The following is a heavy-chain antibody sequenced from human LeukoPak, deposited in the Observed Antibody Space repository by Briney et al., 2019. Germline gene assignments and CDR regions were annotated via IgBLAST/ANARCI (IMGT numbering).Heavy chain of an antibody. CDR3: TRGGHDYGGSVDT. D-gene: IGHD4-23*01. CDR1: GASIASGSYH. CDR2: ISAGGRT. Sequence: RPSETLSPTCAISGASIASGSYHWDWNRQPAGSRPEYIGRISAGGRTNYNPSLKSRLTISMDTSKNHVSLRLSSVTAADTAVYYCTRGGHDYGGSVDTWGQGILVTVSS. J-gene: IGHJ5*02. V-gene: IGHV4-61*02.